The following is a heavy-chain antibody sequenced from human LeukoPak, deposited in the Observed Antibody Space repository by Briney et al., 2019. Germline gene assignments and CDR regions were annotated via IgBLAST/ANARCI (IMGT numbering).Heavy chain of an antibody. CDR1: GFTFSNYA. D-gene: IGHD7-27*01. J-gene: IGHJ4*02. V-gene: IGHV3-23*01. CDR2: ISGSGGST. Sequence: GGSLRLSCAASGFTFSNYAMSWVRQAPGKGLEWVSAISGSGGSTYYADSVKGRFTISRDNSKNTLYLQMNSLRAEDTAVYYCAKDDRLGILTGCFDYWGQGTLVTVSS. CDR3: AKDDRLGILTGCFDY.